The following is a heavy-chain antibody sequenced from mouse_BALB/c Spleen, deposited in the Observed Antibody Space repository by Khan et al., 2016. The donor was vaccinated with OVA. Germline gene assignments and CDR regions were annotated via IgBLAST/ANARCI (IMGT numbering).Heavy chain of an antibody. J-gene: IGHJ4*01. V-gene: IGHV2-6-1*01. CDR3: ARQPYYHYNIMDY. CDR1: GFSLTNYG. D-gene: IGHD2-10*01. Sequence: QVQLKESGPGLVAPSQSLSITCTISGFSLTNYGVHWVRQPPGKGLEWLVGIWSDGSTTYNSALKSRLTISKDNSKSQVFLKMNSLQSEDTAVYFCARQPYYHYNIMDYWGQGTSVTVSS. CDR2: IWSDGST.